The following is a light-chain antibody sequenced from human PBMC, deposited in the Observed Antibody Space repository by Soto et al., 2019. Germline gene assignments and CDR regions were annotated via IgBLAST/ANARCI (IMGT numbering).Light chain of an antibody. CDR2: EVS. J-gene: IGLJ2*01. CDR1: SSDVGGYNY. V-gene: IGLV2-8*01. CDR3: SSYAGSNNL. Sequence: QSALTQPPSASGSPGQSVTISCTGTSSDVGGYNYVSWYQQHPGKAPKLMIYEVSKRPSGVPDRVSGSKSGNTASLTVSGLQAVDEADYYCSSYAGSNNLFGGGTKLTVL.